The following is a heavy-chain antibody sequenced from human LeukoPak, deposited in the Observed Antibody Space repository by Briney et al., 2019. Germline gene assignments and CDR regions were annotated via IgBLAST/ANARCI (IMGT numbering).Heavy chain of an antibody. CDR1: GFTFSSYW. CDR3: ARAAPGRGSSWSAYLDY. J-gene: IGHJ4*02. V-gene: IGHV3-74*01. CDR2: INSDGSNT. Sequence: TGGSLRLSCAASGFTFSSYWMHWVRQAPGKGLVWVSHINSDGSNTRYADSVKGRFTISRDNAKNSLYLQMNSLRAEDTAVYYCARAAPGRGSSWSAYLDYWGQGTLITVSS. D-gene: IGHD6-13*01.